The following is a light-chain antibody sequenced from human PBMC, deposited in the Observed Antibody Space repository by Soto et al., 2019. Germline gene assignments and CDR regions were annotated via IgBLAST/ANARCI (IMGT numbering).Light chain of an antibody. Sequence: QSVLTQPPSVSGAPGQRVTISCTGSSSNIGAGYDVHWYQQLPGTAPKLLIYGNSNRPSGVPDRFSGSKSGTSASLAITGLQAEDEAVYYCQSYDSSLFHVVFGGGTQLTVL. CDR3: QSYDSSLFHVV. J-gene: IGLJ2*01. CDR1: SSNIGAGYD. V-gene: IGLV1-40*01. CDR2: GNS.